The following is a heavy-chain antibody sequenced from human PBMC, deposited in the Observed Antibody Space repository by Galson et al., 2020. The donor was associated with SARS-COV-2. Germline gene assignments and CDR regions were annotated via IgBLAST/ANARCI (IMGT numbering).Heavy chain of an antibody. V-gene: IGHV3-23*01. D-gene: IGHD3-9*01. J-gene: IGHJ4*02. CDR3: ANSEQGWDLTGYYSGY. CDR2: ISGSGGST. CDR1: GFTFSSYA. Sequence: GGSLRLSCAASGFTFSSYAMSWVRQAPGKGLEWVSAISGSGGSTYYADSVKGRFTISRDNSKNTLYLQMNSLRAEDTAVYYCANSEQGWDLTGYYSGYWGQGTLVTVSS.